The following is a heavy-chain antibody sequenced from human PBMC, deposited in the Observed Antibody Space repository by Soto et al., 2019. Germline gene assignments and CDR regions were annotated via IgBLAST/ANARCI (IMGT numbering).Heavy chain of an antibody. D-gene: IGHD2-2*01. CDR1: GGTFSSYA. Sequence: QVQLVQSGAEVKKPGSSVKVSCKASGGTFSSYAISWVRQAPGQGLEWMGGIIPISETTNYAQKFQGRVTITADEYKSTAYMELSSLRSEDTAVYYCARSQGSSTSLEIYYYYYYGMDVWGHGTTVTVSS. V-gene: IGHV1-69*01. CDR3: ARSQGSSTSLEIYYYYYYGMDV. J-gene: IGHJ6*02. CDR2: IIPISETT.